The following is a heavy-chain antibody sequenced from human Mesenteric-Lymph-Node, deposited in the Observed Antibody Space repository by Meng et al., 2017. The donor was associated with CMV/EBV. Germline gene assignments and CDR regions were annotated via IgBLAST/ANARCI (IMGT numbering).Heavy chain of an antibody. J-gene: IGHJ5*02. D-gene: IGHD3-3*01. CDR3: AHTHYDFWSGYPWFDP. Sequence: FALSTGGVGGGWIRQPQGKALEWLALIYWNDDKRYSPSLKSRLTITKDTSKNQVVLTMTNMDPVDTATYYCAHTHYDFWSGYPWFDPWGQGTLVTVSS. CDR1: FALSTGGVG. V-gene: IGHV2-5*01. CDR2: IYWNDDK.